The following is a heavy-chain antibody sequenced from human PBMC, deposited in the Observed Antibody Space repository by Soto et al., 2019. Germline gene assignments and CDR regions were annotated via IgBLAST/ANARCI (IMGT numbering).Heavy chain of an antibody. Sequence: GGSLRLSCAASGFTFSSYAMSWVRQAPGKGLEWVSAISGSGGSTYYADSVKGRFTISRDNSKNTLYLQMNSLRAEDTAVYYCAKGGSGHPSHYGMDVWGQGTTVTVSS. CDR2: ISGSGGST. CDR1: GFTFSSYA. V-gene: IGHV3-23*01. J-gene: IGHJ6*02. D-gene: IGHD3-3*01. CDR3: AKGGSGHPSHYGMDV.